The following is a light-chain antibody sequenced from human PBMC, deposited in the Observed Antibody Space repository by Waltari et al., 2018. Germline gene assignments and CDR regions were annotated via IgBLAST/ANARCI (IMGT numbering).Light chain of an antibody. CDR2: EGT. V-gene: IGLV2-23*01. Sequence: QSALTQPASVSGSPGQSISISCTGSSTDLGSSTLVSWYQHHPDKAPKLLIYEGTERPSGIPHRFSGSKSGNTASLTISTLQAEDEADYYCFSYADGRSLVFGGGTKVTVL. J-gene: IGLJ2*01. CDR1: STDLGSSTL. CDR3: FSYADGRSLV.